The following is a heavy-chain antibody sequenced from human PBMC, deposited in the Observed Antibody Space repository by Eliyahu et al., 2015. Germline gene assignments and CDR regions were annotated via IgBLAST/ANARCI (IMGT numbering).Heavy chain of an antibody. CDR2: IFYSGST. V-gene: IGHV4-59*08. D-gene: IGHD5-24*01. CDR1: GDSISSYY. Sequence: QVQLQESDPGLVKPSETLSLTCTVXGDSISSYYWSWIRQPPGKGLEWIGYIFYSGSTNHNPSLKSRVTISVDTSKTQFSLHLSSVTAADTAVYYCARRRDGINGLDYWGQGTLVTVSS. CDR3: ARRRDGINGLDY. J-gene: IGHJ4*02.